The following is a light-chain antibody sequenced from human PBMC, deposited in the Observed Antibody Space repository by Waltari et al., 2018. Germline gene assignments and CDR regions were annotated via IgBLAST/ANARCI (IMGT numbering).Light chain of an antibody. Sequence: DVVMTQSPLSLSVTLGQPASISCRSSQSLVHTDGVTYLSWYHQRPGQSPRRLIYRLSSREAGVPDRFSGSGSGTDFTLKISRVEAEDVGLYYGMQTTHWPPCTFGQGTKVEI. J-gene: IGKJ1*01. CDR3: MQTTHWPPCT. V-gene: IGKV2-30*02. CDR2: RLS. CDR1: QSLVHTDGVTY.